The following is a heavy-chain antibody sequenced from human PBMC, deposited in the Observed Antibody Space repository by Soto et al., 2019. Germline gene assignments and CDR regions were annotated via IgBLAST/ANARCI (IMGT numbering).Heavy chain of an antibody. CDR2: IYYSGST. V-gene: IGHV4-31*03. CDR1: GDSLSSDGHY. J-gene: IGHJ4*02. D-gene: IGHD6-19*01. CDR3: ARAHIAVPGLN. Sequence: QVQLVESGPGLVNPSQTLSLTCTVSGDSLSSDGHYWSWIRQYPGKGLEWIGYIYYSGSTFYSPSLRSRVSISRDTSKNLFALNLYSVTAADTAVYYCARAHIAVPGLNWGQGALVTVS.